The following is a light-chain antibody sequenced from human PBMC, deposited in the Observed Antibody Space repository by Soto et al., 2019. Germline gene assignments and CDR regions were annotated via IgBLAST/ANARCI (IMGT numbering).Light chain of an antibody. Sequence: EIVLTQSPGTLSLSPGERATLSCRASQRVDYNYLAWYQQGPGQAPRLLVSEASHRPAGIPDRFSGSGSGTDFTLSISRLEPEDFAVYYCQQYGTSPHTFGQGTTVEIK. CDR1: QRVDYNY. CDR3: QQYGTSPHT. J-gene: IGKJ1*01. V-gene: IGKV3-20*01. CDR2: EAS.